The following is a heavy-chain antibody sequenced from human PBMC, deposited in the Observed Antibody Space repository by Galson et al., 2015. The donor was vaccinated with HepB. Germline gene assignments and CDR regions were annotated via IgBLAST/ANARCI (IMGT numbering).Heavy chain of an antibody. D-gene: IGHD4-11*01. Sequence: SLRLSCAASGFTFSTYSMNWVRQAPGKGLEWVSSISISSSYIYYADSVKGRFTISRDNAKNSLYLQMNSLRAEDTAVYYCARAKTRSNFDNWGQGTLVTVSS. J-gene: IGHJ4*02. CDR1: GFTFSTYS. CDR3: ARAKTRSNFDN. CDR2: ISISSSYI. V-gene: IGHV3-21*01.